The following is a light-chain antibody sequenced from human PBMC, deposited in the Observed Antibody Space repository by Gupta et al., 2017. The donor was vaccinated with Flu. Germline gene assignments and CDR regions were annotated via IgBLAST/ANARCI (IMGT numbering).Light chain of an antibody. CDR1: SSNIGAGYD. V-gene: IGLV1-40*01. Sequence: QSVLTQPPSVSGAPGQRVTISCTGSSSNIGAGYDVHWYQRLPGTAPNLLIYGNSNRPSGVPDRFSGSKSGTSASLAISGLQAEDEAGYYCQSYDSSLSGWVFGGGTKLTVL. CDR2: GNS. J-gene: IGLJ3*02. CDR3: QSYDSSLSGWV.